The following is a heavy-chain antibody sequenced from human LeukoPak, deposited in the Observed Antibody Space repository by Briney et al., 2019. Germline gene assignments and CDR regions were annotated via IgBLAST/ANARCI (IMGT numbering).Heavy chain of an antibody. V-gene: IGHV4-31*03. CDR1: GGSISSGGYY. J-gene: IGHJ4*02. D-gene: IGHD3-22*01. CDR2: IYYSGST. Sequence: SQTLSLTFTVSGGSISSGGYYWSWIRQHPGKGLEWIGYIYYSGSTYYNPSLKIRVTISGDTSKNKFSMKLSSVTAADTAVYYCARHQGGYDSSGYPLGFDYWGQGTLVTVSS. CDR3: ARHQGGYDSSGYPLGFDY.